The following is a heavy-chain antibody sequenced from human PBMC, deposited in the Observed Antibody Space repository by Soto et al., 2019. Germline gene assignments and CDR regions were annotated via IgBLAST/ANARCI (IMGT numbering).Heavy chain of an antibody. CDR1: GGSISSSSYY. J-gene: IGHJ4*02. CDR2: IYYSGST. V-gene: IGHV4-39*01. D-gene: IGHD3-9*01. CDR3: ARHSFYDILTGYYSY. Sequence: QLQLQESGPGLVKPSETLSLTCTVSGGSISSSSYYWGWIRQPPGKGLEWIGSIYYSGSTYYNPSLKSRVTISVATSKNQFSLKLSSVTAADTAVYYCARHSFYDILTGYYSYWGQGTLVTVSS.